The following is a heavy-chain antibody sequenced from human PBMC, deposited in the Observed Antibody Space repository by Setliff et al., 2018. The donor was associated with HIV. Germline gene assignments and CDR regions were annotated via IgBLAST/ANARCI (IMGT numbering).Heavy chain of an antibody. V-gene: IGHV3-23*01. CDR1: GFTFSTYA. J-gene: IGHJ3*02. CDR3: ARDPNGDYVGAFEI. Sequence: SLRLSCAASGFTFSTYAMTWVRQAPGKGLEWVSSLRGSGGGTIYTDSATGRFTISRDNSKNTLYLQMNSLRTDDTAVYYCARDPNGDYVGAFEIWGQGTMVTVSS. CDR2: LRGSGGGT. D-gene: IGHD4-17*01.